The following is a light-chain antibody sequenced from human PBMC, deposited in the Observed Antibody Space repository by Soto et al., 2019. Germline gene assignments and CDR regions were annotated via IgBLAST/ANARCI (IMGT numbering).Light chain of an antibody. CDR2: AAS. Sequence: DIQMTQSPSSLSASVGDRVTITCRASQSISSYLNWYQQKPGTAPNLLIFAASSLQGGVPSRFSGSGSGTDFTLTISSLQPEDFATYYCQQSYSVPITFGQGTRLEIK. J-gene: IGKJ5*01. CDR1: QSISSY. CDR3: QQSYSVPIT. V-gene: IGKV1-39*01.